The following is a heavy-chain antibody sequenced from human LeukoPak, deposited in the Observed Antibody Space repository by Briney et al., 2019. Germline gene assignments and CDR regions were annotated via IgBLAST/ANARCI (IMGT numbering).Heavy chain of an antibody. CDR1: GYTFTSYA. D-gene: IGHD6-13*01. Sequence: ASVKVSCKASGYTFTSYAMHWVRQAPGQRLEWMRWINAGNGNTKYSQKFQGRVTITRDTSASTAYMELSSLRSEDTAVYYCARDRLSFSSSINWFDPWGQGTLVTVSS. CDR3: ARDRLSFSSSINWFDP. J-gene: IGHJ5*02. CDR2: INAGNGNT. V-gene: IGHV1-3*01.